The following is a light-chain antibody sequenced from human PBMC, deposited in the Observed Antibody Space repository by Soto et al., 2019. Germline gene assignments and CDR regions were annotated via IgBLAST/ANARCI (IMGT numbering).Light chain of an antibody. V-gene: IGLV2-14*01. CDR1: SSDVGGRNF. J-gene: IGLJ1*01. Sequence: QSVLTQPASVSGSPGQSITISCTGTSSDVGGRNFVSWYQQHPGKAPKVMIYADSHRPSGVSNRFSGSKSGNTASLIISGLQAEDEADYYCSSYTSSSTLLYVFGTGTKLTVL. CDR2: ADS. CDR3: SSYTSSSTLLYV.